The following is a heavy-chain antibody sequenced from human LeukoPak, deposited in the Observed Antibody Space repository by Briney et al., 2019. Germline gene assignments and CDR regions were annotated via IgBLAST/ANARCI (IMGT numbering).Heavy chain of an antibody. CDR3: ARHAPGATGSYPFDY. V-gene: IGHV4-59*08. J-gene: IGHJ4*02. CDR2: IYYSGST. D-gene: IGHD1-26*01. CDR1: GGSFSGYY. Sequence: SGTLSLTCTVSGGSFSGYYWSWVRQPPGKGLEWIAYIYYSGSTDYNPSLKSRLTISVDTSKNQFSLKLSSVTAADTAVYYCARHAPGATGSYPFDYWGQGTLVTVSS.